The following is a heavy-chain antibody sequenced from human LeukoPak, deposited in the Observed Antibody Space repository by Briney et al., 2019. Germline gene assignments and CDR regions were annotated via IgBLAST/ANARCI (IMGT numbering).Heavy chain of an antibody. V-gene: IGHV3-33*01. CDR3: ARDLLTTTWYYFDY. D-gene: IGHD4-11*01. Sequence: GGSLRFSCAASGFTFSSYAMHWVRQAPGKGLEWVAIIWYDGSNKYYADSVKGRFTISRDNSKNTLYLQMNSLRAEDTAVFYCARDLLTTTWYYFDYWGQGTLVTVSS. J-gene: IGHJ4*02. CDR1: GFTFSSYA. CDR2: IWYDGSNK.